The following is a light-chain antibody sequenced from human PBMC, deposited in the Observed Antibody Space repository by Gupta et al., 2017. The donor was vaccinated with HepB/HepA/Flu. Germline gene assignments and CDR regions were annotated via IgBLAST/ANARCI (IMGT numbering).Light chain of an antibody. J-gene: IGKJ3*01. CDR1: QSVSSN. V-gene: IGKV3-15*01. CDR2: GAS. Sequence: EIVMTQSPATLSVSPGERATLSCRTSQSVSSNLAWYQQKPGQAPRLLIYGASTRATGIPARFSGSGSGTEFTLTISSLQSEDFAVYYCQQYNNWPPPPGITFGPGTKVDIK. CDR3: QQYNNWPPPPGIT.